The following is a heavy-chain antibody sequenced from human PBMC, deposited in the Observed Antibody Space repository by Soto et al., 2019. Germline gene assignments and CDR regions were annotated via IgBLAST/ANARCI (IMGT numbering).Heavy chain of an antibody. CDR1: CFTFASHC. D-gene: IGHD4-17*01. V-gene: IGHV1-18*01. Sequence: GGSVEVSCKACCFTFASHCRRWVRQAPGKGLEWMGWISAYNGNTNYAQKLQGRVTMTTDTSTSTAYRELRSLRSDDTAVYYCARVLDLIDYGDLYDYWGQGTLVTVSS. CDR2: ISAYNGNT. CDR3: ARVLDLIDYGDLYDY. J-gene: IGHJ4*02.